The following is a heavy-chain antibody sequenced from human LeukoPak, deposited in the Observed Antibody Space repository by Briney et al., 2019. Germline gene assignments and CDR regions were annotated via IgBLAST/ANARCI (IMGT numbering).Heavy chain of an antibody. Sequence: SETLSLTCAVYGGSFSGYYWGWIRQPPGKGLEWIGEINHSGSTNYNPSLKSRVTISVDTSKNQFSLKLSSVTAADTAVYYCAGGVTYYYGLGSYPRINPWGQGTLVTVSS. CDR1: GGSFSGYY. J-gene: IGHJ5*02. D-gene: IGHD3-10*01. CDR2: INHSGST. CDR3: AGGVTYYYGLGSYPRINP. V-gene: IGHV4-34*01.